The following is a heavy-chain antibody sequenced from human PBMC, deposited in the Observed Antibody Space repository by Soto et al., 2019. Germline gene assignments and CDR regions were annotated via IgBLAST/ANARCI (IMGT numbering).Heavy chain of an antibody. J-gene: IGHJ6*03. CDR1: GYTFTSWG. V-gene: IGHV1-18*01. CDR2: ISAYNGNT. CDR3: ARDEGCSGGSCYSWYYYYYMDV. Sequence: ASVKVSCKASGYTFTSWGIIWVRQAHGQGLEWMGWISAYNGNTNYAQKLQGRVTMTTDTSTSTAYMELRSLRSDDTAVYYCARDEGCSGGSCYSWYYYYYMDVWGKGTTVTVSS. D-gene: IGHD2-15*01.